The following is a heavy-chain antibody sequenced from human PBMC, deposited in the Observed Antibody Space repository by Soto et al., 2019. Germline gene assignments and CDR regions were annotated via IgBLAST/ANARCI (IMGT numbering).Heavy chain of an antibody. V-gene: IGHV4-39*01. CDR2: IFYSGST. Sequence: QPQLQESGPGLVKPSETLSLTCTVSGVSISSSSDYWGWIRQPPGKGLEWIGSIFYSGSTYYNPSLESLVTISIDTSKNQFSLKLSAVTAADAAVYYCVRPVNFYYYYMDVWGKGTTVTVSS. CDR3: VRPVNFYYYYMDV. CDR1: GVSISSSSDY. J-gene: IGHJ6*03.